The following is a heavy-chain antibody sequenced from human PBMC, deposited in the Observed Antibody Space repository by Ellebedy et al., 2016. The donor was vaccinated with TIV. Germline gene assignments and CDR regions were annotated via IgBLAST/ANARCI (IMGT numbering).Heavy chain of an antibody. D-gene: IGHD6-19*01. CDR2: IRPKTGGATT. CDR1: GFTFSDAW. V-gene: IGHV3-15*01. J-gene: IGHJ4*02. CDR3: ARERSSGWNHQTTAFDY. Sequence: GESLKISXAASGFTFSDAWMSWVRQAPGKGLEWVGRIRPKTGGATTDYAAPVKGRFTISRDDSKDTLYLQMNSLRAEDTAVYYCARERSSGWNHQTTAFDYWGQGTLVTVSS.